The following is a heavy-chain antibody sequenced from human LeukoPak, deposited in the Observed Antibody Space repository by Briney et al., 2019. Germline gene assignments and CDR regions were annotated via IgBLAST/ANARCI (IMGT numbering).Heavy chain of an antibody. V-gene: IGHV4-39*07. J-gene: IGHJ4*02. CDR1: GGSISSGGYY. Sequence: SETLSLTCTVSGGSISSGGYYWSWIRQPPGKGLEWIGEIYHSGSTNYNPSLKSRVTISVDKSKNQFSLRLSSVAAADTAVYYCARGEYYGSGSYYPGDYWGQGTLVTVSS. CDR2: IYHSGST. D-gene: IGHD3-10*01. CDR3: ARGEYYGSGSYYPGDY.